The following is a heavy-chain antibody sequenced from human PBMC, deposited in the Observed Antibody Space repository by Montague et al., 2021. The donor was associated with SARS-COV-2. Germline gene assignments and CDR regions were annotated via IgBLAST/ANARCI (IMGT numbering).Heavy chain of an antibody. V-gene: IGHV4-4*02. J-gene: IGHJ4*02. Sequence: SETLSLTCGVPVASVASANWWSWVSQPTGQGLEWIVEFCHTGNTNYSPSLKNRVSISLDKSKNQLSLRLNSVTAADTAVYYCASPKEGSGYYRPFDYWGQGILVTVSS. CDR2: FCHTGNT. D-gene: IGHD3-22*01. CDR1: VASVASANW. CDR3: ASPKEGSGYYRPFDY.